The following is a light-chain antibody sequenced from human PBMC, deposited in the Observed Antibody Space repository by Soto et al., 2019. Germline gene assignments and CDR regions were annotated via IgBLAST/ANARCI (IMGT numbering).Light chain of an antibody. Sequence: EVVLTQSPGTLSLSPGERATLSCRASQSVTSNYLAWYQQKPGQAPRLLIYGASSRATGIPDRFSGSGSGTDFILTISRLEPEDFAVFYCQQYSSSPVTFGQGTKVDIK. V-gene: IGKV3-20*01. CDR1: QSVTSNY. CDR2: GAS. J-gene: IGKJ1*01. CDR3: QQYSSSPVT.